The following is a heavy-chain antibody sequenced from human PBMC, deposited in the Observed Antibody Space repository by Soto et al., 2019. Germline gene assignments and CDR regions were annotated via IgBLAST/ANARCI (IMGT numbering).Heavy chain of an antibody. D-gene: IGHD5-12*01. Sequence: ASVKVSCKASGSALTDYYIHWVRQAPGQGLEWMGWMNPNSGDTHYAQKFQGRVTMTRDTSISTAYMELSRLRSDDTAVYYCAREESEYSEYDWGYWGQGTLVTVSS. V-gene: IGHV1-2*02. CDR2: MNPNSGDT. CDR3: AREESEYSEYDWGY. J-gene: IGHJ4*02. CDR1: GSALTDYY.